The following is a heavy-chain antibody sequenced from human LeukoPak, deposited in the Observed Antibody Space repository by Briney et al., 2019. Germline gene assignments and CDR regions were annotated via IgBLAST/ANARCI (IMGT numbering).Heavy chain of an antibody. D-gene: IGHD6-19*01. Sequence: ASVKVSCKASGGTFSSYAISWVRQAPGQGLEWMGRIIPILGIANYAQKFQGRVTITADKSTSTAYMELSSLRSEDTAVYYCANTPSLIAVAYFDYWGQGTLVTVSS. V-gene: IGHV1-69*04. CDR1: GGTFSSYA. CDR3: ANTPSLIAVAYFDY. J-gene: IGHJ4*02. CDR2: IIPILGIA.